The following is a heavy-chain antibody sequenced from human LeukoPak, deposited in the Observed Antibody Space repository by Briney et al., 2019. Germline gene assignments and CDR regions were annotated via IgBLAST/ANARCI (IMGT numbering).Heavy chain of an antibody. CDR3: ASSPVEGSSYIPH. D-gene: IGHD6-13*01. V-gene: IGHV4-39*07. CDR2: IDYSGST. Sequence: SETLSLTCTVSGGSISSSSYNWGWIRQPPGKGLEWIGSIDYSGSTYYNPSLKSRVTMSVDTSKNQFSLRLSFVTAADTALYYCASSPVEGSSYIPHWGQGTLVTVSS. CDR1: GGSISSSSYN. J-gene: IGHJ4*02.